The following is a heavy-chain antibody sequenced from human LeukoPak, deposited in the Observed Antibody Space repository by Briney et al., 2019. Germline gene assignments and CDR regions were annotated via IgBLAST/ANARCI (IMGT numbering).Heavy chain of an antibody. CDR2: INPTGGST. Sequence: ASVKVSCKATGYSFSTYYLHWVRQAPGQGLGWMGIINPTGGSTNYAQKFEGRVTMTRDTSTSTVYMELSSLRSEDTAIYYCARERYCSGGNCFATYYYGMDVSGQGTTVTVSS. J-gene: IGHJ6*02. D-gene: IGHD2-15*01. CDR3: ARERYCSGGNCFATYYYGMDV. CDR1: GYSFSTYY. V-gene: IGHV1-46*01.